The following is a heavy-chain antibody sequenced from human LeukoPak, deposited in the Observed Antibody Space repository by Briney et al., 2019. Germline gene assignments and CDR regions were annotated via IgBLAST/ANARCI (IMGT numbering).Heavy chain of an antibody. V-gene: IGHV1-2*02. Sequence: ASVKVSCKSSGYTFTGHYMHWVRQAPGQGLEWMGWINPNSGGTNYAQKFQGRVTMTRDTSISTAYMELSRLRSDDTAVYYCVPFGELSPPFDYWGQGTLVTVSS. CDR2: INPNSGGT. CDR1: GYTFTGHY. D-gene: IGHD3-10*01. J-gene: IGHJ4*02. CDR3: VPFGELSPPFDY.